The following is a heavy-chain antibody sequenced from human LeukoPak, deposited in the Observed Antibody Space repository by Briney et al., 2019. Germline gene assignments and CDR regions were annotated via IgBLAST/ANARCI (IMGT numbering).Heavy chain of an antibody. D-gene: IGHD6-13*01. CDR1: GGSISSGDYY. Sequence: SETLSLTCTVSGGSISSGDYYWSWIRQPPGKGLEWVGYIYHSGSTYYNPSLKSRVTISVDTSKNQFSLKLSSVTAADTAVYYCARNRYSSSWYEAFDIWGQGTMVTVSS. CDR3: ARNRYSSSWYEAFDI. J-gene: IGHJ3*02. CDR2: IYHSGST. V-gene: IGHV4-30-4*08.